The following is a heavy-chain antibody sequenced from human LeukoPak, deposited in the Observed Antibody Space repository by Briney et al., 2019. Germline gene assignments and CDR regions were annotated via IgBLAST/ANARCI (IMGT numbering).Heavy chain of an antibody. CDR3: ARRYYYDTIGYYDY. J-gene: IGHJ4*02. Sequence: PSETLSLTCVVSSYSFSGGHYWGWIRQPPGKGLEWIGSISHSASTYYNPSFKSRVTMSIDTSRNQFSLKLSSVTAADTAVYYCARRYYYDTIGYYDYWGQGTLVTVSP. CDR1: SYSFSGGHY. D-gene: IGHD3-22*01. CDR2: ISHSAST. V-gene: IGHV4-38-2*01.